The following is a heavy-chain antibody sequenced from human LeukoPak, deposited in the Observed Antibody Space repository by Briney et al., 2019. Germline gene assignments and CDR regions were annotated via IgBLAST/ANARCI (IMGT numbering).Heavy chain of an antibody. CDR1: GFTFSDFY. J-gene: IGHJ4*02. Sequence: SGGSLRLSCAASGFTFSDFYMTWIRQAPGKGLEWVSYISSSGSTIYYADSVKGRFTISRDNAKNSLYLQMNSLRAEDTAVYYCARDLIGVVVPASPLDYWGQGTLVTVSS. D-gene: IGHD2-2*01. CDR2: ISSSGSTI. CDR3: ARDLIGVVVPASPLDY. V-gene: IGHV3-11*04.